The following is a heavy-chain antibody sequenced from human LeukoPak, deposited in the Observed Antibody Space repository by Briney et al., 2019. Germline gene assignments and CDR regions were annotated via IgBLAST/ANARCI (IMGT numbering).Heavy chain of an antibody. CDR3: ARDSVAGTRAFDY. V-gene: IGHV3-23*01. D-gene: IGHD6-19*01. CDR1: GFTFSSYA. CDR2: ISGSGGST. J-gene: IGHJ4*02. Sequence: GGSLRLSCAASGFTFSSYAMSWVRQAPGKGLEWVSAISGSGGSTYYADSVKGRFTISRDNSKNTLYLQMNSLRAEDTAVYYCARDSVAGTRAFDYWGQGTLVTVSS.